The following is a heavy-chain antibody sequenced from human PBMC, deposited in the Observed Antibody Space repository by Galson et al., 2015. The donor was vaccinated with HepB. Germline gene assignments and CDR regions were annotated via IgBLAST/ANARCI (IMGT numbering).Heavy chain of an antibody. V-gene: IGHV3-30-3*01. J-gene: IGHJ6*02. Sequence: SLRLSCAASGFTFSSYAMHWVRQAPGKGLEWVAVISYDGSNKYYADSVKGRFTISRDNSKNTLYLQMNSLRAEDTAVYYCGGSHEDYYYGMDVWGQGTTVTVSS. CDR2: ISYDGSNK. D-gene: IGHD1-26*01. CDR3: GGSHEDYYYGMDV. CDR1: GFTFSSYA.